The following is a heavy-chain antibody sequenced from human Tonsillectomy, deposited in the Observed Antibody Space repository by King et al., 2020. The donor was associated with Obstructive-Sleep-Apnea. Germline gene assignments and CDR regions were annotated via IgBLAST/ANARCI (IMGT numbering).Heavy chain of an antibody. CDR2: IYYSGSP. V-gene: IGHV4-39*07. CDR3: ASLEASYDY. Sequence: QLQESGPGLVKPSETLSLTCTVSCVSISISSYYWGCIRQPPRKGLGGIGSIYYSGSPSYDPSPKSRATISVDTSTNQFSLQLSSVTAADPAVYYCASLEASYDYWGQGTLVTVSS. J-gene: IGHJ4*02. CDR1: CVSISISSYY.